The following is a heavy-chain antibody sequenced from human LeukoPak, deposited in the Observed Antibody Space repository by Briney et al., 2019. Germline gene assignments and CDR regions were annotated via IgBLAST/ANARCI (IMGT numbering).Heavy chain of an antibody. Sequence: EASVKVSCKASGYTFTSYGISWVRQAPGQGLEWMGWISAYNGNTNYAQKLQGRVTMTRNTSISTAYMELSSLRSEDTAVYYCARTSYYGSGSYYFHWGQGTLVTVSS. CDR2: ISAYNGNT. V-gene: IGHV1-18*01. CDR3: ARTSYYGSGSYYFH. CDR1: GYTFTSYG. D-gene: IGHD3-10*01. J-gene: IGHJ4*02.